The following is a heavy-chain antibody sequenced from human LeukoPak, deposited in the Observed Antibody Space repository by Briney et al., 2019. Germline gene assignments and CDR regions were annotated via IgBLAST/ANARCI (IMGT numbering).Heavy chain of an antibody. Sequence: ASVKVSCKASGYTFTSYGISWVRQAPGQGLEWMGWISAYNGNTNYAQKLQGRVTMTTDTSTSTAYMELRSLRSDDTAVYYCARGRVYYDFWSGSQNWFDPWGQGTLVTVSS. J-gene: IGHJ5*02. V-gene: IGHV1-18*01. CDR3: ARGRVYYDFWSGSQNWFDP. D-gene: IGHD3-3*01. CDR1: GYTFTSYG. CDR2: ISAYNGNT.